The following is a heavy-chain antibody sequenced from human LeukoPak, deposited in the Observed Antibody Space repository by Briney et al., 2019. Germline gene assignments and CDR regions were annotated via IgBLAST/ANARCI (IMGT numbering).Heavy chain of an antibody. CDR3: ARTWTYYYGSGSPRSWFDP. CDR2: IYYSGAT. Sequence: SETLSLTCTVSGGSVSSSAYYWGWIRQPPEKGLEWIGNIYYSGATYYNPSLKSRVTISVDTSKNQFSLKLSSVTAADTAVYYCARTWTYYYGSGSPRSWFDPWGQGTLVTVSS. J-gene: IGHJ5*02. CDR1: GGSVSSSAYY. D-gene: IGHD3-10*01. V-gene: IGHV4-39*07.